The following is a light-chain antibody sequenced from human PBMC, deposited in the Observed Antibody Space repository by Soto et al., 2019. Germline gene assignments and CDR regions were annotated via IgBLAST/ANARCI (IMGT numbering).Light chain of an antibody. J-gene: IGLJ2*01. CDR2: SIK. V-gene: IGLV8-61*01. CDR1: SGSVSISNY. CDR3: AAWDDRLSGLV. Sequence: QTVVTQEPSFSVSPGGTVTLTCGLSSGSVSISNYPSWYQQTPGQAPRTLIYSIKTRSSGVPDRFSGSKSGTSASLAISGLRSEDEADYYCAAWDDRLSGLVFGRGTQLTVL.